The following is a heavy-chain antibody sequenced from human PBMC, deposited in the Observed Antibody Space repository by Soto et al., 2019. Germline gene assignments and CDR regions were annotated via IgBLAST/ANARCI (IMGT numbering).Heavy chain of an antibody. J-gene: IGHJ5*02. CDR2: IRSKANSYAT. Sequence: GSLRLSCAASGFTFSGSAMHWVRQASGKGLEWVGRIRSKANSYATAYAASVKGRFTISRDDSKNTAYLQMNSLRAEDTAVYYCAKEPNSGSYPNWFDPWGQGTLVTVSS. CDR3: AKEPNSGSYPNWFDP. D-gene: IGHD1-26*01. V-gene: IGHV3-73*01. CDR1: GFTFSGSA.